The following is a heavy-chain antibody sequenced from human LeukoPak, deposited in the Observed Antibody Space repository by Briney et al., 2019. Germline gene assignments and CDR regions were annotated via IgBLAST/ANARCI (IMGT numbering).Heavy chain of an antibody. Sequence: GGSLRLSCAVSGFTFSNYAMSWVRQAPGMGLEWVSSISGSGGSTYYADSVKGRFTISRDNSKNTLYLQMNSLRAEDTAVYYCAKGGFYFRDAFDIWGQGTMVTVSS. CDR1: GFTFSNYA. D-gene: IGHD3-9*01. CDR3: AKGGFYFRDAFDI. CDR2: ISGSGGST. V-gene: IGHV3-23*01. J-gene: IGHJ3*02.